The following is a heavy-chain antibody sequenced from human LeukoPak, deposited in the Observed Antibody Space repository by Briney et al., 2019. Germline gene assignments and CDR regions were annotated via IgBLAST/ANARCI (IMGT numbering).Heavy chain of an antibody. CDR2: IRNRANRYST. V-gene: IGHV3-72*01. J-gene: IGHJ5*02. CDR1: GFTFSNHY. Sequence: GGSLRLSCAASGFTFSNHYMGWVRQAPGKGLEWVSRIRNRANRYSTDYAASVKGRFTITRDDSKNSLYLQMDSLKTEDTAVYYCVSGYCSGGTCYSSPGWFDPWGQGTLVTVSS. CDR3: VSGYCSGGTCYSSPGWFDP. D-gene: IGHD2-15*01.